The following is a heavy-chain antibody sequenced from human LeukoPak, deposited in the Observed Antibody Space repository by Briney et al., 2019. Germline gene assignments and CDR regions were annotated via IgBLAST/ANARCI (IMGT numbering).Heavy chain of an antibody. CDR2: IYSGGST. CDR1: GFTVSSNY. J-gene: IGHJ6*02. D-gene: IGHD3-9*01. V-gene: IGHV3-66*01. CDR3: ARDSAPISGDGMDV. Sequence: GGSLRLSCAASGFTVSSNYMSWVRQAPGKGLEWVSVIYSGGSTYYADSVKGRFTISRDNSKNTLYLQMNSLRAEDTAVYYCARDSAPISGDGMDVWGQGTTVTVSS.